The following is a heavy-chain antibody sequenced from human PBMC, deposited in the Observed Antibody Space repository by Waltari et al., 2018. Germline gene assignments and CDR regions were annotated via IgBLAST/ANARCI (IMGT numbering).Heavy chain of an antibody. D-gene: IGHD2-8*02. J-gene: IGHJ6*02. CDR2: IASDGSRK. Sequence: QVQLVESGGGVVQPGRSLQLSCAASGFTFRSSGMHWVRQTPGRGVEWVAGIASDGSRKSDADSVKGRFSISRDNSKNSLSLEMNSLRPEDTAVYYCASCTGGNCYYYGFDVWGQGTTVTVSS. CDR3: ASCTGGNCYYYGFDV. CDR1: GFTFRSSG. V-gene: IGHV3-30*03.